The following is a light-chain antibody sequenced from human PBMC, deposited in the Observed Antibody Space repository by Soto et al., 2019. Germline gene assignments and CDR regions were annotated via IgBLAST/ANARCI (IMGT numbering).Light chain of an antibody. CDR2: SNN. CDR1: SSNIGGNA. CDR3: AAWDDSLSGYV. Sequence: QSVLTQPPSASGTPGQRVTISCSGSSSNIGGNAVNWYQQLPGTTPKLLIYSNNQRPSGVPDLSSSSKSGTSASLDIRGLQSEDEDDYYCAAWDDSLSGYVFGTDSKLTV. J-gene: IGLJ1*01. V-gene: IGLV1-44*01.